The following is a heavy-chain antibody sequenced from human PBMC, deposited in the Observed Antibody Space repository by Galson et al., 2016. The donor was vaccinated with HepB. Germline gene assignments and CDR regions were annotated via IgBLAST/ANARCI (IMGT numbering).Heavy chain of an antibody. CDR3: AKLSGYWNDDAFDI. D-gene: IGHD1-1*01. CDR1: GFIFRSYA. V-gene: IGHV3-23*01. Sequence: SLRLSCAASGFIFRSYAISWVRQAPGKGPDWVSAITGSSGSTYYVDSVKGRFTISRDNYKNTLYLQMNSLRAEDTAVYYCAKLSGYWNDDAFDIWGQGTMVTVSS. CDR2: ITGSSGST. J-gene: IGHJ3*02.